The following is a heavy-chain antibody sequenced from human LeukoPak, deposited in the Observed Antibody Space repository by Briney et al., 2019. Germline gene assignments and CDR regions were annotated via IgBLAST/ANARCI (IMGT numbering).Heavy chain of an antibody. CDR1: GDSIRGTTYH. CDR2: IQFSGYT. J-gene: IGHJ3*02. D-gene: IGHD5-18*01. Sequence: KPSETLSLTCTVSGDSIRGTTYHWGWIRQPPGKGLEWIGTIQFSGYTHYTPSLKSRVSISVDTSKNQFSLKMNSVTAADTSVYYCARQGHIYGYDAFDIWGQGTMVTVSS. CDR3: ARQGHIYGYDAFDI. V-gene: IGHV4-39*01.